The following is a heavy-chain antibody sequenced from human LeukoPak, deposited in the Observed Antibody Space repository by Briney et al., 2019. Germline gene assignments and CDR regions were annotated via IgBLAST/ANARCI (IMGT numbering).Heavy chain of an antibody. J-gene: IGHJ6*02. CDR2: IYYSGST. V-gene: IGHV4-61*01. Sequence: SETLSLTCTVSGGSVSSGSYYWSWIRQPPGKGLEWIGYIYYSGSTNYNPSPKSRVTISVDTSKNQFSLKLSSVTAADTAVYYCARAKTYYDILTGFYYYYGMDVWGQGTTVTVSS. D-gene: IGHD3-9*01. CDR1: GGSVSSGSYY. CDR3: ARAKTYYDILTGFYYYYGMDV.